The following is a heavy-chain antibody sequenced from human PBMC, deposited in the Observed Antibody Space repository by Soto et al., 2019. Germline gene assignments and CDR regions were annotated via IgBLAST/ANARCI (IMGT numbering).Heavy chain of an antibody. V-gene: IGHV1-2*02. Sequence: ASVKVSCKASGYTFSDSYIHWVRQMPAQGLEWMGWINPGSGGTFYAQKFQGRATMTRDTSIDTAYMELRSLRSDDTAMYFCARARGRIALGHSYSLDHWGQGALVTVSS. J-gene: IGHJ4*02. CDR3: ARARGRIALGHSYSLDH. CDR2: INPGSGGT. CDR1: GYTFSDSY. D-gene: IGHD2-15*01.